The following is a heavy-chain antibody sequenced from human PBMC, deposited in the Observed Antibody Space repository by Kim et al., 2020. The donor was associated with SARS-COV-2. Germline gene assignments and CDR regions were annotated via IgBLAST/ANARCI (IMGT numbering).Heavy chain of an antibody. J-gene: IGHJ4*02. CDR3: LGCFYFDY. Sequence: ASVKVSCKTSGHFFTRDSIHLVRQAPGQGLEWMGGIDCANGNTIYSQKFQGRVTFTTDTSASTAYMELSFLSSEDSAVYYCLGCFYFDYWGQGTLVTVSS. CDR1: GHFFTRDS. CDR2: IDCANGNT. V-gene: IGHV1-3*01. D-gene: IGHD7-27*01.